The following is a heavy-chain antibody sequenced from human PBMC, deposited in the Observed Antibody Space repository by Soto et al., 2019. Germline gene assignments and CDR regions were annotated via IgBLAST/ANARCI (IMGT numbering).Heavy chain of an antibody. CDR1: GGSISSSSYY. CDR3: ARTPTTVPALNYYYYMDV. J-gene: IGHJ6*03. Sequence: KSSETLSLTCTVSGGSISSSSYYWGWLRQPPGKGLEWIGYIYYSGSTNYNPSLKSRVTISVDTSKNQFSLKLSSVTAADTAVYYCARTPTTVPALNYYYYMDVWGKGTTVTVSS. D-gene: IGHD4-4*01. V-gene: IGHV4-61*05. CDR2: IYYSGST.